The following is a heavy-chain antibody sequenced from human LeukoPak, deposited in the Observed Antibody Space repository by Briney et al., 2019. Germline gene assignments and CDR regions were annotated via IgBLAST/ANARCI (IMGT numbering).Heavy chain of an antibody. J-gene: IGHJ4*02. CDR3: AREHRGRDGYTLDY. V-gene: IGHV4-59*12. CDR2: VYETGSR. Sequence: SETLSLTCTVSGASIVRDYWSWVRQPPGTGLQWIGYVYETGSRNYIPSLERRVSISLDRSKNQFSLRLDSVTAADTAMYYCAREHRGRDGYTLDYWGQGILVTVSS. CDR1: GASIVRDY. D-gene: IGHD5-24*01.